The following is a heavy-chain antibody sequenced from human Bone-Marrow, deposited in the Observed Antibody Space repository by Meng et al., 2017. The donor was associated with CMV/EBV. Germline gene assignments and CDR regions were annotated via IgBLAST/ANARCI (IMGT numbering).Heavy chain of an antibody. CDR3: AAIWSGYYLDY. Sequence: SVKVSCKASGYTFSNYGFSWVRQAPGQGLEWMGRIIPILGIANYAQKFQGRVTITADKSTSTAYMELSSLRSEDTAVYYCAAIWSGYYLDYWGQGTLVTGSS. J-gene: IGHJ4*02. CDR2: IIPILGIA. V-gene: IGHV1-69*04. CDR1: GYTFSNYG. D-gene: IGHD3-3*01.